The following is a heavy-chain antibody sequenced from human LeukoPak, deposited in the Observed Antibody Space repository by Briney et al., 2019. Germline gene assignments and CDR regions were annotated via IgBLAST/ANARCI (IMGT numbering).Heavy chain of an antibody. CDR3: AGGNWDPARYYYYYMDV. V-gene: IGHV4-39*01. Sequence: SETLSLTCTVSGGSISSSSYYWGWIRQPPGKGLEWIGSIYYSGSTYYDPSLKSRVTISVDTSKNQFSLKLSSVTAADTAVYYCAGGNWDPARYYYYYMDVWGKGTTVTVSS. CDR2: IYYSGST. J-gene: IGHJ6*03. D-gene: IGHD7-27*01. CDR1: GGSISSSSYY.